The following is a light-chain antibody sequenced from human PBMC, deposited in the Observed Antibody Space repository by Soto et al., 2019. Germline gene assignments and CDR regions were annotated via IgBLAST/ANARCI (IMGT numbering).Light chain of an antibody. Sequence: EILMTQSPSTLSMSPVERSTLSCMAIQSISDTLAWYQQKPGQAPRLLIYSASRRATGFPARFSGSGSGTDFTLTISSLQSEDFAVYYCQQYNNWPWTFGQGTKVDIK. CDR2: SAS. CDR1: QSISDT. J-gene: IGKJ1*01. V-gene: IGKV3-15*01. CDR3: QQYNNWPWT.